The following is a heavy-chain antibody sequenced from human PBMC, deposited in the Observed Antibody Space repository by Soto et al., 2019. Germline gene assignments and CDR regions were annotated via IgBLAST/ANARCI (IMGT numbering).Heavy chain of an antibody. J-gene: IGHJ5*02. D-gene: IGHD6-19*01. CDR1: VYTFASYY. V-gene: IGHV1-46*01. Sequence: ASVKVSCKASVYTFASYYMHWVRQAPGQGLEWMGIINPSGGSTSYAQKFQGRVTMTRDTSTRTVYMELSSLRSEDTAVYYCERSGGVAGSLPVDPWGQGTLVTVSS. CDR3: ERSGGVAGSLPVDP. CDR2: INPSGGST.